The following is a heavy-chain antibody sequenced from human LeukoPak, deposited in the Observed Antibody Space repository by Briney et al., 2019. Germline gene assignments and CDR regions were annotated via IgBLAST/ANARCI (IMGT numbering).Heavy chain of an antibody. J-gene: IGHJ5*02. CDR1: GGSISDNY. V-gene: IGHV4-59*01. CDR2: MYYSGST. CDR3: ARESHP. Sequence: SETLSLTCTVSGGSISDNYWTWIRQPPGKGLEWIGYMYYSGSTNYNPSFKSRVIISVDTSKNQFSLKVSSVTAADTAVYYCARESHPWGQGTLVSVSS.